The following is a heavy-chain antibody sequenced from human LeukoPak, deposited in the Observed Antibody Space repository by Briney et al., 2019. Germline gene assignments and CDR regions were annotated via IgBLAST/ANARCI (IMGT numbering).Heavy chain of an antibody. CDR2: IKKDGSEK. CDR3: ARGLYSSTTYYFDY. Sequence: AGGSLRLSCAASGFTFSNYWMSWVRQAPGKGLEWVANIKKDGSEKYYVDSVKGRFTISRDNAKNSMYLQMNSLRAEDTAVYYCARGLYSSTTYYFDYWGRGTLVTVST. D-gene: IGHD6-13*01. J-gene: IGHJ4*02. V-gene: IGHV3-7*03. CDR1: GFTFSNYW.